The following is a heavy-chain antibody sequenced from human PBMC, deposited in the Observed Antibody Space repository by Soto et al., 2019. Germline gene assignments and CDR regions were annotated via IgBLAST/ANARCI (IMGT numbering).Heavy chain of an antibody. CDR2: IIPIFGTA. CDR1: GGTFSSYA. Sequence: SVKVSCKASGGTFSSYAISWVRQAPGQGLEWMGGIIPIFGTANYAQKFQGRVTITADESTSTAYMELSSLRSEDTAVYYFARVPAAAGIGSRDYWGQGTLVTVSS. D-gene: IGHD6-13*01. CDR3: ARVPAAAGIGSRDY. V-gene: IGHV1-69*13. J-gene: IGHJ4*02.